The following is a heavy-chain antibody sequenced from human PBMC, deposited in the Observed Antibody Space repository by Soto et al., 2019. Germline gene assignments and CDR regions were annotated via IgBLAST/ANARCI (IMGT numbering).Heavy chain of an antibody. CDR2: VNPNSGNT. D-gene: IGHD1-26*01. CDR3: ARVFGWSYPIDY. CDR1: GYTFTSYD. Sequence: ASVKVSCKASGYTFTSYDINWVRQATGQGLEWMGWVNPNSGNTGYAQKFQGRVTMTRNTSISTAYMELSSLRSEDTAVYYCARVFGWSYPIDYWGQGTRVTGSA. V-gene: IGHV1-8*01. J-gene: IGHJ4*02.